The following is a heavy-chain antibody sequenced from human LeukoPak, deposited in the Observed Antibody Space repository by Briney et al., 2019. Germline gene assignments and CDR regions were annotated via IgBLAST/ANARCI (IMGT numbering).Heavy chain of an antibody. CDR1: GGSISSSSYY. CDR3: VVSPNQDFFDY. V-gene: IGHV4-39*07. J-gene: IGHJ4*02. CDR2: IYYSGST. Sequence: SETLSLTCTVSGGSISSSSYYWGWIRQPPGKGLEWIGSIYYSGSTYYNPSLKRRVTISVDTSKNQFSLKLSSVTAADTAVYYCVVSPNQDFFDYWPQGPMVTVS.